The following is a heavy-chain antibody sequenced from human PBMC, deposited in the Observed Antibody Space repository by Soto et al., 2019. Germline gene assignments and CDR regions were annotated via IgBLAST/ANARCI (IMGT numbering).Heavy chain of an antibody. CDR2: INHAGST. V-gene: IGHV4-59*12. CDR3: ATFRRNYFDN. J-gene: IGHJ4*02. CDR1: GGSLSSYY. Sequence: SETLSLTCTVSGGSLSSYYWSWIRQPAGKGLEWIGYINHAGSTYYSPSLQSRVTISLDSSKNQFSLILTSVIAADTAVYFCATFRRNYFDNWGQGTLVTVSS. D-gene: IGHD3-16*01.